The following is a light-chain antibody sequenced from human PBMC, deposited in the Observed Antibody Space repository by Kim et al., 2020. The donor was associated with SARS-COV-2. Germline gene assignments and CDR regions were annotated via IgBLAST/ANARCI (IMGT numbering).Light chain of an antibody. CDR3: QAWDSRNCV. J-gene: IGLJ1*01. CDR2: QHT. Sequence: GETSASWYQQKPGRSPVLVIYQHTKRPSGIPERFSGSNSGNTATLTIGGAQAMDEADYYCQAWDSRNCVFGSGTKVSVL. CDR1: GETS. V-gene: IGLV3-1*01.